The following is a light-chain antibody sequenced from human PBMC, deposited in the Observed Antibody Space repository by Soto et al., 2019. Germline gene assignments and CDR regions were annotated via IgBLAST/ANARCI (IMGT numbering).Light chain of an antibody. Sequence: GISNRFSGSKSGNTASLTISGLQAEDEADYYYSSYTSRSTHVVFGGGTKLTVL. J-gene: IGLJ2*01. CDR3: SSYTSRSTHVV. V-gene: IGLV2-14*01.